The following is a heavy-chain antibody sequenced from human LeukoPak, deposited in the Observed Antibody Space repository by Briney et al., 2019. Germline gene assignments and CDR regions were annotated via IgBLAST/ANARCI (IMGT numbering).Heavy chain of an antibody. V-gene: IGHV1-18*01. D-gene: IGHD2-15*01. CDR3: ARDLRYCSGGSCYSNWFDP. J-gene: IGHJ5*02. Sequence: ASVKVSCKASGYTFTSYGISWVRQAPGQGLEWMGWISAYNSNTNYAQKLQGRVTMTTDTSTSTAYMELRSLRSDDTAVYYCARDLRYCSGGSCYSNWFDPWGQGTLVTVSS. CDR1: GYTFTSYG. CDR2: ISAYNSNT.